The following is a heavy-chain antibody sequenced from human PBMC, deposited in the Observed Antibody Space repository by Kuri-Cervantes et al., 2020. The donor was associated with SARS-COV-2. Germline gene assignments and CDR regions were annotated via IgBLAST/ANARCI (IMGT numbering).Heavy chain of an antibody. D-gene: IGHD3-10*01. CDR3: TKTGQADF. CDR1: GFTFSSYV. J-gene: IGHJ4*02. Sequence: GESLKISCAASGFTFSSYVMSWVRQAPGKGLEWVASILNSGADTYYADSVKGRFTISRDNSRKMLFLHMNTLRAEDTALYYCTKTGQADFWGQGTLVTVSS. V-gene: IGHV3-23*01. CDR2: ILNSGADT.